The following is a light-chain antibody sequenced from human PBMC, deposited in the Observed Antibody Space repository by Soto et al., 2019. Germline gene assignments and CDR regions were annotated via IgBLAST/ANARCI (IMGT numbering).Light chain of an antibody. J-gene: IGKJ3*01. Sequence: EIVMTQSPATLSVSPGERATLSCRASQSVSTKLAWYRHKPGQAPRLLIYGASTRATGIPARFSGSGSATEFTLTINSLQSEDFAVYYCQQYKNWPHFTFGPGTTVDIK. CDR1: QSVSTK. CDR3: QQYKNWPHFT. V-gene: IGKV3-15*01. CDR2: GAS.